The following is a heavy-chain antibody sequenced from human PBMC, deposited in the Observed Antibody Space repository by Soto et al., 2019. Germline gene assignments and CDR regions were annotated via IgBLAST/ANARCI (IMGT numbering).Heavy chain of an antibody. J-gene: IGHJ5*02. D-gene: IGHD6-6*01. Sequence: SVKVSCKASGGTFSSYAISWGRQAPGQGLEWMGGIIPIFGTANYAQKFQGRVTITADESTSTAYMELSSLRSEDTAVYYCARGPALKYSSSSRERYNWFDPWGQGTLVTVSS. CDR3: ARGPALKYSSSSRERYNWFDP. CDR1: GGTFSSYA. V-gene: IGHV1-69*13. CDR2: IIPIFGTA.